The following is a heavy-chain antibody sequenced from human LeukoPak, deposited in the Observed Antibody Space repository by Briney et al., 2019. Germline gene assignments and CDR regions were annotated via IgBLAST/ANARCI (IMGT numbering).Heavy chain of an antibody. J-gene: IGHJ4*02. Sequence: RASVKVSCKASGYTFTNYAVTWVQQAPGQGLEWMGWISAYNGDTTYAQNLQGRVTMTTDTSTSTAYMELRSLRSDDTAVYYCARVESTRAIDYWGQGTLVTVSS. CDR2: ISAYNGDT. V-gene: IGHV1-18*01. CDR1: GYTFTNYA. D-gene: IGHD2-2*01. CDR3: ARVESTRAIDY.